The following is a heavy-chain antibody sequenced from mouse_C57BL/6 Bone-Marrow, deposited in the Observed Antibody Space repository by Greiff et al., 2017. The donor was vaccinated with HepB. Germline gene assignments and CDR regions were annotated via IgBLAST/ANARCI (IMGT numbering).Heavy chain of an antibody. J-gene: IGHJ2*01. D-gene: IGHD4-1*01. CDR3: ARDWDY. CDR2: IYPGSGST. CDR1: GYTFTSYW. V-gene: IGHV1-55*01. Sequence: QVHVKQSGAELVKPGASVKMSCKASGYTFTSYWITWVKQRPGQGLEWIGDIYPGSGSTKYNEKFKSKATLTVDTSSSTAYMQLSSLTSEDSAVYYCARDWDYWGQGTTLTVSS.